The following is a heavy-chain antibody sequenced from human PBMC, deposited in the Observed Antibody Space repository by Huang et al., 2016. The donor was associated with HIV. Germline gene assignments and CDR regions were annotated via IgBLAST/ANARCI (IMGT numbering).Heavy chain of an antibody. J-gene: IGHJ6*02. CDR2: IYYSGST. V-gene: IGHV4-39*01. D-gene: IGHD6-19*01. Sequence: QLQLQESGPGLVKPSETLSLICAVSGGSISSNHYYWGWVRQPPGKGLEWIGSIYYSGSTTYNPSLKSRGTITVDTSENQFSLKLSCVTAADTAVYYCARQGQWLVRDYYYYGMDVWGQGTTVTVSS. CDR1: GGSISSNHYY. CDR3: ARQGQWLVRDYYYYGMDV.